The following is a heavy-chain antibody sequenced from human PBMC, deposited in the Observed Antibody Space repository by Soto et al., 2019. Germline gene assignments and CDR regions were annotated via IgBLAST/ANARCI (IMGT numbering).Heavy chain of an antibody. Sequence: GGSLRLSCAASGFTFSSYGMHWVRQAPGKGLEWVEVILYDGSNEYYVDSVEGRFTISRDNAKNSLYLQMNSLRAEDTAVYYCATTVAGFFDNWGQGSLVTVSS. V-gene: IGHV3-30*03. D-gene: IGHD6-19*01. J-gene: IGHJ4*02. CDR2: ILYDGSNE. CDR1: GFTFSSYG. CDR3: ATTVAGFFDN.